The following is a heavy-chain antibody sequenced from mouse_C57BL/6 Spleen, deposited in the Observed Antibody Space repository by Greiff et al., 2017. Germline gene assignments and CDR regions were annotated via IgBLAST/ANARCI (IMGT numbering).Heavy chain of an antibody. CDR2: IYPGNGDT. CDR3: ARDPYLDY. J-gene: IGHJ2*01. Sequence: SGAELVRPGASVKMSCKASGYTFTSYNMHRVKQTPRQGLEWIGAIYPGNGDTSYNQKFKGKATLTVDKSSSTAYMQLSSLTSEDSAVYFCARDPYLDYWGQGTTLTVSS. CDR1: GYTFTSYN. V-gene: IGHV1-12*01.